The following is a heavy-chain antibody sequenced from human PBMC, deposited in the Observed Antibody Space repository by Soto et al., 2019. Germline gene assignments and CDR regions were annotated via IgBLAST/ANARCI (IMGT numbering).Heavy chain of an antibody. Sequence: QVQLEESGGGVVQPGRSLRLSCAASGFTFSSSGMHWVRQAPGKGLEWVAVISYDGRNEYYADSVKGRFTISRDNSKNTLYLQMNSLRAEDTAVYYCAKDEQWLEVDYWGQGTLVTVSS. CDR1: GFTFSSSG. D-gene: IGHD6-19*01. CDR3: AKDEQWLEVDY. V-gene: IGHV3-30*18. CDR2: ISYDGRNE. J-gene: IGHJ4*02.